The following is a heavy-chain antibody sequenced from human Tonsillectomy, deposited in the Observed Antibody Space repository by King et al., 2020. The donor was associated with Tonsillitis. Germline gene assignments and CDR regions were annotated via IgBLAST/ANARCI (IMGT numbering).Heavy chain of an antibody. Sequence: QLVQSGAEVKKPGESLRISCKGSGYSFTSYWISWVRQMPGKGLEWMGRIDPSDSYTNYSPSFQGHVTISADKSISTAYLQWSSLKASDTAMYDCARAACRSYYYDSSGYWTFDYWGQGTLVTVSS. CDR2: IDPSDSYT. CDR1: GYSFTSYW. CDR3: ARAACRSYYYDSSGYWTFDY. D-gene: IGHD3-22*01. V-gene: IGHV5-10-1*03. J-gene: IGHJ4*02.